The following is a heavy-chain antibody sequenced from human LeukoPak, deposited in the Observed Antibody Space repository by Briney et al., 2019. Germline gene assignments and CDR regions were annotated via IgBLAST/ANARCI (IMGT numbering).Heavy chain of an antibody. V-gene: IGHV3-48*03. CDR1: GFTFSSCE. CDR3: ARNSANLIFHDSGYFDY. J-gene: IGHJ4*02. CDR2: SSTGGDTI. Sequence: PGGSLRLSCAASGFTFSSCEMHWVRQAPGKGLERVSYSSTGGDTIYHADSVKGRFTMSRDNTKNSLYLQMNSLRAEDTAVYSCARNSANLIFHDSGYFDYWGQGTLLTVSS. D-gene: IGHD3-22*01.